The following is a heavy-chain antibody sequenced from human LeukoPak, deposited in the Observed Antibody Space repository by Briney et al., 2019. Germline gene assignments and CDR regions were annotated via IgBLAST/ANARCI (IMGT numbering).Heavy chain of an antibody. CDR3: ARDPLGYSSGGFH. D-gene: IGHD6-19*01. CDR1: GFTFSSYS. V-gene: IGHV3-48*01. CDR2: IGSSSNTI. J-gene: IGHJ4*02. Sequence: PGGSLRLSCAASGFTFSSYSMNWVRQAPGKGLEWVSYIGSSSNTIYYADSVKGRFTISRDNAKNSLYLQMNSLRAEDTAVYYCARDPLGYSSGGFHWGQGTLVTVSS.